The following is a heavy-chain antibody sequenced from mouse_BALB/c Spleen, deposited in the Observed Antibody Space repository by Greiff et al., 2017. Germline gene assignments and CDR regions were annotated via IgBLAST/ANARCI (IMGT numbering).Heavy chain of an antibody. CDR1: GFTFSDYG. CDR3: ARGPGYGSSYAHWYFDV. V-gene: IGHV5-15*02. J-gene: IGHJ1*01. Sequence: EVKLVESGGGLVQPGGSRKLSCAASGFTFSDYGMAWVRQAPGKGPEWVAFISNLAYSIYYADTVTGRFTISRENAKNTLYLEMSSLRSEDTAMYYCARGPGYGSSYAHWYFDVWGAGTTVTVSS. D-gene: IGHD1-1*01. CDR2: ISNLAYSI.